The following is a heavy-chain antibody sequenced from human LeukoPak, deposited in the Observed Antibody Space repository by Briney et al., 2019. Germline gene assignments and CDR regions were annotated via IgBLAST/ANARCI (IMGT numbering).Heavy chain of an antibody. CDR3: ARGYYGMDV. Sequence: ASVKVSCKASGYTFTGQYLYWARQTPGEGLEWMGWINPKTGDTDSAQNYQGRVTMTRDTSITTVYMALSSLTSDDTAVYYCARGYYGMDVWGQGTTVTLSS. CDR1: GYTFTGQY. J-gene: IGHJ6*02. V-gene: IGHV1-2*02. CDR2: INPKTGDT.